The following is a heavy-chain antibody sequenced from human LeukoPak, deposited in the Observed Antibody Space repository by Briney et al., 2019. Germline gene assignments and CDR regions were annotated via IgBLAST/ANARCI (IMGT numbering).Heavy chain of an antibody. CDR1: GNYW. CDR2: INSDGSWT. V-gene: IGHV3-74*01. CDR3: VSFYETY. J-gene: IGHJ4*02. D-gene: IGHD2/OR15-2a*01. Sequence: GGSLRHSCAASGNYWMHWVRQAPGKGLVWVSHINSDGSWTSYADSVKGRFTISKDNAKSTVYLQMNSLRAEDTAVYYCVSFYETYRGRGTLVTVSS.